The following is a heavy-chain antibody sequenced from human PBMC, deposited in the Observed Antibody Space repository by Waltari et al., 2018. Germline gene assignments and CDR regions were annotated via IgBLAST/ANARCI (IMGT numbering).Heavy chain of an antibody. CDR3: AKGSGVVPAFP. CDR1: GFTFSSYG. CDR2: ISYDGSNK. Sequence: VQLVESGGGVVQPGRSLRLSCAASGFTFSSYGMHWVRQAPGKGLEWVAVISYDGSNKYYADSVKGRFTISRDNSKNTLYLQMNSLRAEDTAVYYCAKGSGVVPAFPWGQGTLVTVSS. J-gene: IGHJ5*02. V-gene: IGHV3-30*18. D-gene: IGHD2-2*01.